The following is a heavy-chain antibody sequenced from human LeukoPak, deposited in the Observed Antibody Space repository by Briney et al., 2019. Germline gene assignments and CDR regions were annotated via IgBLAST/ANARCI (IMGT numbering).Heavy chain of an antibody. CDR2: IYPGDSDT. CDR3: ARTEKYCSSTSCYAFGWFDP. J-gene: IGHJ5*02. CDR1: GFRFTSYW. D-gene: IGHD2-2*01. Sequence: GESLQISFKGSGFRFTSYWIGWVRQMPGKGLEWMGIIYPGDSDTRYSPSFQGQVTISADKSISTAYLQWSSLKASDTAMYYCARTEKYCSSTSCYAFGWFDPWGQGTLVTVSS. V-gene: IGHV5-51*01.